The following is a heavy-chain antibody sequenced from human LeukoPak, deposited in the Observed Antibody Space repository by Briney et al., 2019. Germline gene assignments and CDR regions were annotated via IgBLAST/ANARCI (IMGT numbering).Heavy chain of an antibody. CDR3: ARGYWSGTAGDLDY. V-gene: IGHV3-23*01. CDR2: LGGTDGDA. J-gene: IGHJ4*02. Sequence: PGGPLRLCCAASGFTFSTYAMSWVRQAPGEGLGWVSGLGGTDGDAYYADSGKGRFDISRHNSKNTLYPQMNSLRAEDRAVYYCARGYWSGTAGDLDYWGQGTLVTVSS. CDR1: GFTFSTYA. D-gene: IGHD2-15*01.